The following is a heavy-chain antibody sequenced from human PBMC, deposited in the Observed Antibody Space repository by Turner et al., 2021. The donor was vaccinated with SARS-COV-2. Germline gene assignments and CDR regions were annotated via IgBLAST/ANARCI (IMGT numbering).Heavy chain of an antibody. CDR1: GYALKDPY. Sequence: QAQLVQSGAEVKKPGASIKVSCKASGYALKDPYIPWLRQAPGQGLEWLGWLNPDRGGTKFAPKFQGRVSMTRDTSINTAFLELSRLESDDTAIYYCARDSGDFNYYFYYFDLWGKGTTVTVSS. D-gene: IGHD4-17*01. J-gene: IGHJ6*03. CDR2: LNPDRGGT. CDR3: ARDSGDFNYYFYYFDL. V-gene: IGHV1-2*02.